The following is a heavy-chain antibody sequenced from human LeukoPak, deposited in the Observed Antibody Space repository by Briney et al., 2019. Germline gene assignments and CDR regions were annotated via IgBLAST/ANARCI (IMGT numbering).Heavy chain of an antibody. CDR1: GFTFSGYD. CDR3: ARGGRNDLRSWFDP. J-gene: IGHJ5*02. CDR2: MSSSSLK. D-gene: IGHD1-14*01. V-gene: IGHV3-11*06. Sequence: PGGSVRLSCAGSGFTFSGYDMIWIRQAPGKGLEWVAHMSSSSLKYTRYAESVKGRFTISRDNAKNTVYLEMDSLTTNDTALYYRARGGRNDLRSWFDPWGQGTLVTVSS.